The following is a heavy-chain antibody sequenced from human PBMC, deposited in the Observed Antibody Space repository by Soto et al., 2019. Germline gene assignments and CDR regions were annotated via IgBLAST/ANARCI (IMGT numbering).Heavy chain of an antibody. CDR3: ARQASTDRADITIFGVVITNEHYYYGMDV. D-gene: IGHD3-3*01. V-gene: IGHV4-39*01. CDR1: GGSISSSSYY. J-gene: IGHJ6*02. CDR2: IYYSGST. Sequence: PSETLSLTCTVSGGSISSSSYYWGWIRQPPGKGLEWIGSIYYSGSTYYNPSLKSRVTISVDMSKNQFSLKLSSVTAADTAVYYCARQASTDRADITIFGVVITNEHYYYGMDVWGQGTTVTVSS.